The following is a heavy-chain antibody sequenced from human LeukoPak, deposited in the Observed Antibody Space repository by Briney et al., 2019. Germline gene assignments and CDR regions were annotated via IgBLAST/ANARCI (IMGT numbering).Heavy chain of an antibody. J-gene: IGHJ4*02. D-gene: IGHD1-26*01. CDR1: GFTFSSYA. CDR2: ISGGGGTT. V-gene: IGHV3-23*01. CDR3: AKDKSFSGYSVY. Sequence: SGGSLRLSCAASGFTFSSYAMSWVRQAPGKGLEWVSAISGGGGTTYYADSVKGRFTISRDNSKNTLYLQVNSLRAEDTAVYYCAKDKSFSGYSVYWGQGTLVTVSS.